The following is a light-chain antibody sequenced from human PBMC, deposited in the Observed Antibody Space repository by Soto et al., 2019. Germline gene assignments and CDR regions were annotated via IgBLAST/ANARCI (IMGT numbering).Light chain of an antibody. V-gene: IGLV1-51*01. CDR1: SSNIGNNY. CDR3: GTWDSRLSAVV. Sequence: QSVLTQPPSVSAAPGQKVTISCSGSSSNIGNNYVSWYQQLPGTAPKLLIYDNNKRPSGIPDRFSGSKSGPSATLGITGLQTGDEADYYCGTWDSRLSAVVFGGGTKVNVL. J-gene: IGLJ2*01. CDR2: DNN.